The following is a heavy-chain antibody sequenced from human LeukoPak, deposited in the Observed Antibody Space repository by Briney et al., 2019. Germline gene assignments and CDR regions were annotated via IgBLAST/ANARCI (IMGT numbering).Heavy chain of an antibody. D-gene: IGHD2-15*01. V-gene: IGHV4-34*01. J-gene: IGHJ5*02. CDR3: ARLDCSAGSCRRAWFDP. Sequence: PSETLSLTCAVYNGSFSGNYWSWIRQPPGKGLEWIGSIYYSGSTYYNPSLKSRVTISVDTSKNQFSLKLSSVTAADTAVYYCARLDCSAGSCRRAWFDPWGQGTLVTVSS. CDR2: IYYSGST. CDR1: NGSFSGNY.